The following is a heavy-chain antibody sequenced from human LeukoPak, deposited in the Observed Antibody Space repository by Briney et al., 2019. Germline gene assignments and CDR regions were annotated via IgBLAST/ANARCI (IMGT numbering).Heavy chain of an antibody. J-gene: IGHJ4*02. V-gene: IGHV1-46*02. D-gene: IGHD3-10*01. CDR3: ARTLSGSGISY. CDR1: GYTFNSYY. Sequence: ASVKVSCKASGYTFNSYYMHWVRQAPGQGLEWMGIINPGGDSTNFAQSFQGRVTLTRDTSTSTVYMELSSLSSEDTAIYYCARTLSGSGISYWGQGTLVIVSS. CDR2: INPGGDST.